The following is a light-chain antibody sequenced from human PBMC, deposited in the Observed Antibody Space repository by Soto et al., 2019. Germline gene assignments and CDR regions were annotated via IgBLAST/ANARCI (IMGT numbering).Light chain of an antibody. CDR3: AAWDDSLSGRV. V-gene: IGLV2-8*01. CDR2: EVS. CDR1: SSDVGKYDY. J-gene: IGLJ3*02. Sequence: QSALTQPPSASGSPGQSVTISCTGTSSDVGKYDYVSWFQHHPGKAPKLIIYEVSKRPSGVPDRFSGSKSGSTASLTVSGLQTEDEADYYCAAWDDSLSGRVFGGGTKLTVL.